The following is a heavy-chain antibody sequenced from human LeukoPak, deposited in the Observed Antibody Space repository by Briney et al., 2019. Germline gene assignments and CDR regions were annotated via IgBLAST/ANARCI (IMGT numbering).Heavy chain of an antibody. CDR3: ARGTYYYDSSGYYILDC. D-gene: IGHD3-22*01. Sequence: GGSLRLSCAASGFTFSSYSMNWVRQAPGKGLEWVSYISSSSSTIYYADSVKGRFTISRDNAKNSLYLQMNSLRAEDTAVYYCARGTYYYDSSGYYILDCWGQGTLVTVSS. CDR1: GFTFSSYS. CDR2: ISSSSSTI. J-gene: IGHJ4*02. V-gene: IGHV3-48*01.